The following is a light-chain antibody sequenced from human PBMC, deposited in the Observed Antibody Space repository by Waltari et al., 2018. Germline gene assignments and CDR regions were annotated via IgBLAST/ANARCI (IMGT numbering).Light chain of an antibody. CDR1: SSAVGSYNL. CDR3: CSYAGSSRGV. CDR2: EGS. V-gene: IGLV2-23*01. Sequence: QSALTQPASVSGSPGQSITISCTGTSSAVGSYNLVSWYQQHPGKAPKLMIYEGSKRPSGVSNRVSGSKSGDTASLTIAGLQAEDEADYYCCSYAGSSRGVFGGGSKLTVL. J-gene: IGLJ2*01.